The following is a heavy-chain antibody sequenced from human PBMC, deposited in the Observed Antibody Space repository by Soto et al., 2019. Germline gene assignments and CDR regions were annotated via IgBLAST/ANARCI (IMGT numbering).Heavy chain of an antibody. D-gene: IGHD5-12*01. CDR2: ISSKRYGGTA. CDR1: GFTFGDYA. J-gene: IGHJ5*02. Sequence: EVQLVESGGGLVQPGRSLGLSCTASGFTFGDYAMTWFCQAPGKGLEWGGSISSKRYGGTAEYATSVKGRFTISRDDAKSIAYLQMNSLKTEDPAVYFCSRLPPSKYRDSPFDPWGQGTLVIVSS. V-gene: IGHV3-49*03. CDR3: SRLPPSKYRDSPFDP.